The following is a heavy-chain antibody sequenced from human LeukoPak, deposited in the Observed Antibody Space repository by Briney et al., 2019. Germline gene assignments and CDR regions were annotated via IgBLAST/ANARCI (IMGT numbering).Heavy chain of an antibody. V-gene: IGHV1-2*02. D-gene: IGHD3-16*02. CDR1: GYTFTGYY. CDR3: ARGAPDSYYDYVWGSYRSGFDY. CDR2: INPNSGGT. J-gene: IGHJ4*02. Sequence: GASVKVSCKASGYTFTGYYMHWVRQAPGQGLEWMGWINPNSGGTNYAQKFQGRVTMTRDTSISTAYMELSRLRSDDTAVYYCARGAPDSYYDYVWGSYRSGFDYWGQGTLVTVSS.